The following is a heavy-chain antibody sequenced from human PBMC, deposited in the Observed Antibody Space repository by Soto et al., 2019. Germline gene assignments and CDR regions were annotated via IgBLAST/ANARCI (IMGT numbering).Heavy chain of an antibody. CDR2: ILYDDTKE. J-gene: IGHJ6*02. D-gene: IGHD3-3*01. Sequence: QVQLVESGGGVVQPGRSLRLSCAASGFTFSGFAMHWVRQAPGKGLEWLAGILYDDTKEYYADSVKGRFTISRDNSKTTLYLQMSSLRAEDTAVYYCARDQYDFWSSYGPYYYGMAVWGQGTTVTVSS. CDR3: ARDQYDFWSSYGPYYYGMAV. CDR1: GFTFSGFA. V-gene: IGHV3-30-3*01.